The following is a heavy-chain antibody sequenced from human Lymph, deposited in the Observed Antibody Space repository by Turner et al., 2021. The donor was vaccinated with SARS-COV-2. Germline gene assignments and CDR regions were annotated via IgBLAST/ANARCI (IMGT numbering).Heavy chain of an antibody. V-gene: IGHV1-24*01. CDR1: GYTLPELS. Sequence: QVQLVQSGAEVKKPGASVKVACKVPGYTLPELSMHWVRQTPGKGLEWMGGFDPEDGETIYAQNFQGRVTMTEDTSTDTAYMDLSSLRSEDTAVYYCATAPAAVVTGWFDPWGQGTLVTVSS. CDR2: FDPEDGET. D-gene: IGHD2-15*01. CDR3: ATAPAAVVTGWFDP. J-gene: IGHJ5*02.